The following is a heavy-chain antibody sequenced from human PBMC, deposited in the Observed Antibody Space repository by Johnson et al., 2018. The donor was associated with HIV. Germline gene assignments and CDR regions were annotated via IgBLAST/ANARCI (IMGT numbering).Heavy chain of an antibody. CDR2: ISYDGSNK. V-gene: IGHV3-30*04. Sequence: QVQLVESGGGVVQPGRSLRLSCAASGFTFSSYAMHWVRQAPGKGLEWVAVISYDGSNKYYADSVKGRFTISRDNSKNTLYLQMNSLRAEDTAVYYCARGPGEQQLVLPDAFDIWGPGTIVTVSS. CDR1: GFTFSSYA. J-gene: IGHJ3*02. D-gene: IGHD6-13*01. CDR3: ARGPGEQQLVLPDAFDI.